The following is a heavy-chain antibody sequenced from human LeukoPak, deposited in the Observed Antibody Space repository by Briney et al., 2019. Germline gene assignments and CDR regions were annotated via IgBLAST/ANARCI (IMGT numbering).Heavy chain of an antibody. D-gene: IGHD1-1*01. CDR1: GFTFSDYY. V-gene: IGHV3-11*01. J-gene: IGHJ4*02. Sequence: GGSLRLSCAASGFTFSDYYMSWIRQAPGKGLEWVSYISNSGSTIYYADSVKGRFTISRDNAKNSLYLQMNSLRAEDTAVYYCARSRRRPYFDYWGQGTLVTVSS. CDR3: ARSRRRPYFDY. CDR2: ISNSGSTI.